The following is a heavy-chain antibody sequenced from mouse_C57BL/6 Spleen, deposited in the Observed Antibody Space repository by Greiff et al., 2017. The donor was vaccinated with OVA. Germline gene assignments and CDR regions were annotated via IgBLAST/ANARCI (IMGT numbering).Heavy chain of an antibody. CDR2: ISYDGSN. CDR3: AREGGYYGSSYGYFDV. D-gene: IGHD1-1*01. CDR1: GYSITSGYY. V-gene: IGHV3-6*01. Sequence: EVKLVESGPGLVKPSQSLSLTCSVTGYSITSGYYWNWIRQFPGNKLEWMGYISYDGSNNSNPSLKNRISITRDTSKNQFFLKLNSVTTEDTATYDCAREGGYYGSSYGYFDVWGTGTTVTVSS. J-gene: IGHJ1*03.